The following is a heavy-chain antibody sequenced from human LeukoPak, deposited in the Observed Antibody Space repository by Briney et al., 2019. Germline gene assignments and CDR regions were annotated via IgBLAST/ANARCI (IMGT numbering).Heavy chain of an antibody. D-gene: IGHD3-9*01. CDR3: ARDPWRRYFDWFTQIDY. CDR2: INPNSGGT. CDR1: GYTFTSYA. V-gene: IGHV1-2*02. J-gene: IGHJ4*02. Sequence: ASVKVSCKASGYTFTSYAMNWVRQAPGQGLEWMGWINPNSGGTNYAQKFQGRVTMTRDTSISTAYMELSRLRSDDTAVYYCARDPWRRYFDWFTQIDYWGQGTLVTVSS.